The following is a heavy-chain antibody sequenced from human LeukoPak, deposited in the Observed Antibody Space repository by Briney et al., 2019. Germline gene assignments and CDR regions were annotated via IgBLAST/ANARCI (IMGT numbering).Heavy chain of an antibody. D-gene: IGHD5-12*01. J-gene: IGHJ4*02. CDR1: GFTFSSFD. CDR3: AKDSGYDDYYFDY. CDR2: ISWNSGSI. V-gene: IGHV3-9*01. Sequence: GGSLRLSCAASGFTFSSFDMHWVRQPTGQGLEWVSGISWNSGSIGYADSVKGRFTISRDNAKNSLYLQMNSLRAEDTALYYCAKDSGYDDYYFDYWGQGTPVTVSA.